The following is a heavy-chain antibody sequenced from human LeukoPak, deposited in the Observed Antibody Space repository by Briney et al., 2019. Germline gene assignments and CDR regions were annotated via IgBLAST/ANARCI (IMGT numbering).Heavy chain of an antibody. V-gene: IGHV3-23*01. CDR3: ARDTGAYYDSGGLDY. J-gene: IGHJ4*02. CDR2: ISSTGGTT. Sequence: PGGSLRLSCAASGITFSSYGMSWVRQAPGKGLEWVSSISSTGGTTYYADSVKGRFTISRDNSKNTLYLQMNSLRAEDTAVYYCARDTGAYYDSGGLDYWGQGTLVAVSS. D-gene: IGHD3-22*01. CDR1: GITFSSYG.